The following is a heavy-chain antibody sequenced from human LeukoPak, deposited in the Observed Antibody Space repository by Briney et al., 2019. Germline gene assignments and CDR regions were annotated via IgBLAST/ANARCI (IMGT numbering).Heavy chain of an antibody. CDR1: GFTFSSYA. CDR3: ARDRVWYSNYGDNYYFDY. D-gene: IGHD4-23*01. Sequence: PGGSLRLSCAASGFTFSSYAISWVRQAPGQGLEWMGRIIPIFGTANYAQKFQGRVTITTDESTSTAYMELSSLRSEDTAVYYCARDRVWYSNYGDNYYFDYWGQGTLVTVSS. CDR2: IIPIFGTA. J-gene: IGHJ4*02. V-gene: IGHV1-69*05.